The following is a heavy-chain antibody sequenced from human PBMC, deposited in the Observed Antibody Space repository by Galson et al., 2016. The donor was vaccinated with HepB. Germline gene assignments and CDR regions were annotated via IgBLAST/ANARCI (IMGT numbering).Heavy chain of an antibody. CDR3: ARGSSSSWYVGQNWFDP. J-gene: IGHJ5*02. CDR1: GFTVSNDY. V-gene: IGHV3-53*01. CDR2: IYYSGAT. D-gene: IGHD6-13*01. Sequence: SLRLSCAASGFTVSNDYISWVRQAPGKGLEWVSVIYYSGATYYAGSVKGRFFISRDNSNNTVYLKMNSLRVEDTALYYCARGSSSSWYVGQNWFDPWGQGTLVTVSP.